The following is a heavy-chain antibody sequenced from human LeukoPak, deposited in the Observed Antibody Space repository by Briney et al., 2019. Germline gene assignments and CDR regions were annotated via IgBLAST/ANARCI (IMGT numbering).Heavy chain of an antibody. CDR2: ISPSGDIT. CDR1: GFSFSSYV. V-gene: IGHV3-23*01. D-gene: IGHD3-22*01. Sequence: PGGSLRLSCATSGFSFSSYVMSWVRQAPGKGLEWVSGISPSGDITYYADSVKGRFTISRDNSKNTLYLQMNSLRAEDTAVYYCAKDVMRQYYYDSSGYVGVSDYWGQGTLVTVSS. CDR3: AKDVMRQYYYDSSGYVGVSDY. J-gene: IGHJ4*02.